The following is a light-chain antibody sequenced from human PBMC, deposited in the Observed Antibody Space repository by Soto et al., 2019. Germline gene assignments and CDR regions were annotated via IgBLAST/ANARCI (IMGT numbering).Light chain of an antibody. CDR3: SAWDATLYGPV. CDR1: RSNVGTYP. V-gene: IGLV1-44*01. J-gene: IGLJ2*01. CDR2: TSS. Sequence: QSVLTQPPSASGTPGQRVTISCSGGRSNVGTYPVNWYQQQLPGTAPKLLINTSSQRPSGVPDRFSASKSGTSASLAISGLKSEDEATYYCSAWDATLYGPVFGGGTKLTVL.